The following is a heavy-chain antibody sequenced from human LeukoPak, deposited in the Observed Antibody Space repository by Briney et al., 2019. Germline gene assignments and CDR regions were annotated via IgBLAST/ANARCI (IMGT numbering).Heavy chain of an antibody. V-gene: IGHV3-23*01. CDR1: GFTFSIYA. D-gene: IGHD4-17*01. J-gene: IGHJ4*02. Sequence: GGSLRLSCAASGFTFSIYAMSWVRQAPGKGLEWVSTISGCGGNTYYADSVKGRFSISRDNSKNTLYLQMNSLSAEDTAVYYCAKGVTTVTTRYFDYWGQGTLVTVSS. CDR3: AKGVTTVTTRYFDY. CDR2: ISGCGGNT.